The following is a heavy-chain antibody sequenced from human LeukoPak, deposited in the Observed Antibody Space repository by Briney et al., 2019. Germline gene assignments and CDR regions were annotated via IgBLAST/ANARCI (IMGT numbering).Heavy chain of an antibody. CDR2: INHSGST. Sequence: PSETLSLTCAVYGGSFSGYYWSWIRQPPGKGLEWIGEINHSGSTNYNPSLKSRVTISVDTSKNQFSLKLSSVTAADTAVYYCARGERRLYYGSGSYNLRGQGTLVTVSS. D-gene: IGHD3-10*01. CDR3: ARGERRLYYGSGSYNL. V-gene: IGHV4-34*01. J-gene: IGHJ4*02. CDR1: GGSFSGYY.